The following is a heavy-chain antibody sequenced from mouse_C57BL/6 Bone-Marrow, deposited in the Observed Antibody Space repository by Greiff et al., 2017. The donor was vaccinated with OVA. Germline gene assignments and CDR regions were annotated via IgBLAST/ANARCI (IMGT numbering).Heavy chain of an antibody. V-gene: IGHV1-36*01. CDR1: GFTFTDYY. J-gene: IGHJ4*01. CDR2: VYPYNGGT. CDR3: ARDRITTVVESPLGAMDY. Sequence: EVKLMESGPVLVKPGPSVKISCKASGFTFTDYYMHWVKQSHGKSLEWIGLVYPYNGGTSYNQKFKGKATLTVDTSSSTAYMELNSLTSEDSAVYYCARDRITTVVESPLGAMDYWGQGTSVTVSS. D-gene: IGHD1-1*01.